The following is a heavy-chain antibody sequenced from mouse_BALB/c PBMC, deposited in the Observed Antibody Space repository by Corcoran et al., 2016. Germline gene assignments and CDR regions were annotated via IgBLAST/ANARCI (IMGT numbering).Heavy chain of an antibody. V-gene: IGHV1-26*01. CDR3: ARDYGSSYYAMDY. CDR2: ITPYNGAT. D-gene: IGHD1-1*01. Sequence: EVQLQQSGPELVKPGASVKISCKDSGYSFTGYYMHWVKQSQLKSLEWIGRITPYNGATSYNQNFKDKASLTVDKSSSTAYMELHSLTSEDSAGYYCARDYGSSYYAMDYWGQGTSVTVSS. CDR1: GYSFTGYY. J-gene: IGHJ4*01.